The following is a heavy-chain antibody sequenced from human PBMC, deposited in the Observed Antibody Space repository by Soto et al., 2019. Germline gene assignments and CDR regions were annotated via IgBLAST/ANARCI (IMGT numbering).Heavy chain of an antibody. CDR3: AREKGTPQKYYYYYYMDV. CDR2: ISHSGST. Sequence: SETLSLTCAVYGGSFSAYYWSWIRQAPGKGLEWIGEISHSGSTNYNPSLKSRVTISVDTSKNQFSLKLSSVTAADTAVYYCAREKGTPQKYYYYYYMDVWGKGTTVTVSS. J-gene: IGHJ6*03. V-gene: IGHV4-34*01. CDR1: GGSFSAYY.